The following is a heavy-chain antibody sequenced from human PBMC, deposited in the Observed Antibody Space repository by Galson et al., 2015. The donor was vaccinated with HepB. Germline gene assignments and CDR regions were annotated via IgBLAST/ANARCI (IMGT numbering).Heavy chain of an antibody. J-gene: IGHJ2*01. V-gene: IGHV3-23*01. D-gene: IGHD2-15*01. CDR3: GTQIPGSPVWYFDL. CDR1: GFPFVSGA. CDR2: IGPTGGGT. Sequence: SLRLSCAASGFPFVSGAMTWVRQAPGKGLEWVSAIGPTGGGTYYADSVKGRFIISRDYSENALYLQMNSLRAEDTGVYYCGTQIPGSPVWYFDLWGRGTLVTVSS.